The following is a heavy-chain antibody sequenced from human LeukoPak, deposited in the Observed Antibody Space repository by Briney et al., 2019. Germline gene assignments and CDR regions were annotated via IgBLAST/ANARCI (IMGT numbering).Heavy chain of an antibody. CDR3: ARVGYSSNDAFDI. J-gene: IGHJ3*02. Sequence: PGGSLRLSCAASGFTVSSNYMSWVRQAPGKGLEWVSVIYSGGSTYYADSVKGRFTISRDNSKNTLYLQMNSLRAEDTAVYYCARVGYSSNDAFDIWGQGTMVTVSS. CDR1: GFTVSSNY. V-gene: IGHV3-53*01. CDR2: IYSGGST. D-gene: IGHD6-13*01.